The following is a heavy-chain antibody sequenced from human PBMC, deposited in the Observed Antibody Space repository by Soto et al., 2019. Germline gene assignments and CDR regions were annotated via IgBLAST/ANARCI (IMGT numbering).Heavy chain of an antibody. D-gene: IGHD2-8*02. J-gene: IGHJ6*03. Sequence: EVQLLESGGGLVQPGGSLGLSCAASGFTFGSYVMTWVRQAPGKGLEWVSSISGSSGAIYYADSVRGRFTVSRDNSKNTLYLQMSSLRAEDSSVYRCVKYGRYGTGPTCYYFYDVDVWGTGTAVTVSS. CDR2: ISGSSGAI. CDR3: VKYGRYGTGPTCYYFYDVDV. CDR1: GFTFGSYV. V-gene: IGHV3-23*01.